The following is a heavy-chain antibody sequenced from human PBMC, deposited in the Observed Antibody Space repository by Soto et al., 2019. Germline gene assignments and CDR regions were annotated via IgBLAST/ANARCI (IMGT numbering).Heavy chain of an antibody. CDR3: ARETNSNSSPLGY. V-gene: IGHV3-33*01. Sequence: QVQLVESGGGVVQPGRSLRLSCAASGFTFSSYGMHWVRQAPGKGLEWVAVIWYDGSNKYYADSVKGRFTISRDNSKNTLYLQMNSLRAEDTAVYYCARETNSNSSPLGYWGQGTLVTVSS. CDR1: GFTFSSYG. D-gene: IGHD6-13*01. CDR2: IWYDGSNK. J-gene: IGHJ4*02.